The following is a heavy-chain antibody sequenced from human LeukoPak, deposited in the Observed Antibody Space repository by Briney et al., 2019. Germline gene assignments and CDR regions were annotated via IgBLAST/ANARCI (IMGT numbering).Heavy chain of an antibody. J-gene: IGHJ4*02. CDR3: AKDQDYDILTGFDY. V-gene: IGHV3-30*18. CDR2: ISYDGSNK. D-gene: IGHD3-9*01. Sequence: GGSLRLSCAASGFTFSSYGMHWVRQAPGKGLEWVAVISYDGSNKYYADSVKGRFTISRDNSKNTLYLQMNSLRAEDTAVYYCAKDQDYDILTGFDYWGQGTLVTVSS. CDR1: GFTFSSYG.